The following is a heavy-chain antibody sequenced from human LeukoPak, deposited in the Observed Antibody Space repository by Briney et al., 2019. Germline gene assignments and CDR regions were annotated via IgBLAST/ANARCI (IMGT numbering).Heavy chain of an antibody. CDR1: GYTFTGYY. D-gene: IGHD3-22*01. V-gene: IGHV1-2*02. J-gene: IGHJ4*02. Sequence: ASVKVSCKASGYTFTGYYMHWVRQAPGQGLEWMGWINPNSGGTNYAQKFQGRVTMTRDTSISTAYMELSRLRSDDTAVYYCARDQGYYYDSSGSTFDYWGQGTLVTVSS. CDR3: ARDQGYYYDSSGSTFDY. CDR2: INPNSGGT.